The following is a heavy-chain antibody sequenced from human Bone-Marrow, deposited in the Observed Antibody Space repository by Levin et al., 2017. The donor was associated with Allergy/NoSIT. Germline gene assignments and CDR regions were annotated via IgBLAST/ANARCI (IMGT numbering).Heavy chain of an antibody. Sequence: GLEWLAVVSHDGTHKYYAESVKGRFTISRDFVNNMVFLQMDGLRTDATAVYSCARSLVASGIYGMDVWGPGTTVIVSS. CDR2: VSHDGTHK. CDR3: ARSLVASGIYGMDV. J-gene: IGHJ6*02. D-gene: IGHD2-21*01. V-gene: IGHV3-30*04.